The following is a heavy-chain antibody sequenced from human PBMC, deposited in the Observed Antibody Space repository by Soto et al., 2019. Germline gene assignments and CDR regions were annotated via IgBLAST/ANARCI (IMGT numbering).Heavy chain of an antibody. Sequence: GSPLRRSSSASGFTFSSNGWHWVRQAPGRGLEWVAVIWYDGSNKYYADSVKGRFTISRDNSKNTLYLQMDSLRAEDTAVYYCARDSSDFWSGTDAFEIWGQGTMVTVSS. CDR1: GFTFSSNG. CDR2: IWYDGSNK. D-gene: IGHD3-3*01. J-gene: IGHJ3*02. V-gene: IGHV3-33*01. CDR3: ARDSSDFWSGTDAFEI.